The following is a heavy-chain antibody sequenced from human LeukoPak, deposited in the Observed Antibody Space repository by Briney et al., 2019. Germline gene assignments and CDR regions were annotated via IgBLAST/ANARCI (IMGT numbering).Heavy chain of an antibody. J-gene: IGHJ4*02. D-gene: IGHD3-22*01. CDR3: ARENPSGYYNRPIDY. CDR2: IYYSGST. CDR1: GGSVRSSSYY. Sequence: PSETLSLTCTVSGGSVRSSSYYWGWIRQPPGKGLEWIGTIYYSGSTYYNPSLKSRVTISVDTSKNQFSLKLSSVTAADTAIYYCARENPSGYYNRPIDYWGQGTLVTVSS. V-gene: IGHV4-39*07.